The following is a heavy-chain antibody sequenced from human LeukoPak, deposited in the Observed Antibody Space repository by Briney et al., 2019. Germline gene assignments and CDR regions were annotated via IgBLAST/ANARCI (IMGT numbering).Heavy chain of an antibody. J-gene: IGHJ4*02. CDR2: ISESSSTK. V-gene: IGHV3-48*01. CDR3: ARVATSLARDAY. CDR1: GFTFSRYS. Sequence: GGSLRLSCAVSGFTFSRYSMNWVRQAPGKGLEWVSYISESSSTKYYADSVKGRFTISRDNAQNSLFLQMSSLRAEDTAVYYCARVATSLARDAYWGQGTLVTVSS.